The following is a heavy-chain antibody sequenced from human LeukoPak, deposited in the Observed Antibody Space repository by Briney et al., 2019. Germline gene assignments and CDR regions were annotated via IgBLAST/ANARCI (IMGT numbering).Heavy chain of an antibody. Sequence: PSETLSLTCAVYGGSFGGYYWSWIRQPPGKGLEWIGEINHSGSTNYNPSLKSRVTISVDTSKNQFSLKLSSVTAADTAVYYCARDTYGDYDYWGQGTLVTVSS. CDR3: ARDTYGDYDY. D-gene: IGHD4-17*01. J-gene: IGHJ4*02. V-gene: IGHV4-34*01. CDR2: INHSGST. CDR1: GGSFGGYY.